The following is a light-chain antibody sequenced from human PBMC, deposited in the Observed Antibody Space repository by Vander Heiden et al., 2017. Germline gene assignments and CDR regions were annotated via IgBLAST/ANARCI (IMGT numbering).Light chain of an antibody. CDR2: GAS. Sequence: EIVLTQSPGTLSLSPGERATLSCRAGQSVSSAYLAWYQQKSGQAPSLLIYGASRRATGIPDRFSGSGSGTEFTLTISRLEPEDFAVYCCQQFGGSPWTFGQGTKVEIK. J-gene: IGKJ1*01. V-gene: IGKV3-20*01. CDR1: QSVSSAY. CDR3: QQFGGSPWT.